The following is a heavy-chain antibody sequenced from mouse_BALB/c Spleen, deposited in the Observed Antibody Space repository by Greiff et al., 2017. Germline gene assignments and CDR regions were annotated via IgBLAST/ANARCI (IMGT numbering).Heavy chain of an antibody. D-gene: IGHD1-1*01. CDR1: GFTFSSYA. CDR2: ISSGGST. J-gene: IGHJ4*01. CDR3: ARGRSSYAMDY. Sequence: EVQLVESGGGLVKPGGSLKLSCAASGFTFSSYAMSWVRQTPEKRLEWVASISSGGSTYYPDSVKGRFTISRDNARNILYLQMSSLRSEDTAMYYCARGRSSYAMDYWGQGTSVTVSS. V-gene: IGHV5-6-5*01.